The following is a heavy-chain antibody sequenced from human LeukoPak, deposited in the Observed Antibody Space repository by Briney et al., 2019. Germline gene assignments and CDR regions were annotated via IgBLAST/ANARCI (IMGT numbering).Heavy chain of an antibody. CDR2: ISTYNGNT. D-gene: IGHD2-8*02. Sequence: ASVKVSCKASGYTFTSYGISWVRQAPGQGLEWMGWISTYNGNTNYAREFQGRVTMTTDTSTSTAYMELSRLRSDDTAVYYCARSEDFCTGGVCYFHWGQGTLVTVSS. V-gene: IGHV1-18*01. J-gene: IGHJ4*02. CDR1: GYTFTSYG. CDR3: ARSEDFCTGGVCYFH.